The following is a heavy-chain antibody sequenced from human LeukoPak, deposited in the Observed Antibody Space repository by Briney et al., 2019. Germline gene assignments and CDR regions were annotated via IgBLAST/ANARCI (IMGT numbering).Heavy chain of an antibody. J-gene: IGHJ4*02. Sequence: PGGSLSLSWPLSALTPSSIYTSCDSQAAGKGLEWVSVTYSGGSTYYADSVKGRFTISRDNSKNTLYLQMNSLRAEDTAVYYCAREGYYDSSGYYYDYWGQGTLVTVSS. V-gene: IGHV3-66*01. CDR1: ALTPSSIY. CDR3: AREGYYDSSGYYYDY. CDR2: TYSGGST. D-gene: IGHD3-22*01.